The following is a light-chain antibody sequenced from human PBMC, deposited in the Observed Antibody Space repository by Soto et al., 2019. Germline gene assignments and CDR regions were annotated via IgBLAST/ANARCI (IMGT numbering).Light chain of an antibody. Sequence: DIQMTQSPSSLAASVGDRVTITCRASQGIRDALGWYQQKPGKVPKRLIYSASNLQSGVPSRFSGSGSDTEFTLTISSLQPEDFATYYCLQHSDYPFSFGQGTRLEI. J-gene: IGKJ2*01. CDR3: LQHSDYPFS. CDR2: SAS. CDR1: QGIRDA. V-gene: IGKV1-17*01.